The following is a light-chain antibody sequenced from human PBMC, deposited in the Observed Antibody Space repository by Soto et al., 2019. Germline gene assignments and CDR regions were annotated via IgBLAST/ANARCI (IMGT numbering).Light chain of an antibody. Sequence: DIQLTQSPSFLSASVGDRVTVTCRASQAISSYLAWYQQKPGKPPKLLIYGASTLQSDVPSRFSGSGSGTEFTLTFSSLQAEDSATSYCQQFNDYPLTFGGGTKVEIK. CDR1: QAISSY. CDR3: QQFNDYPLT. V-gene: IGKV1-9*01. J-gene: IGKJ4*01. CDR2: GAS.